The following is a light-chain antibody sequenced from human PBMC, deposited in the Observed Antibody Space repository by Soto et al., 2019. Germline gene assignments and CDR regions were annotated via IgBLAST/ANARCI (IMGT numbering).Light chain of an antibody. J-gene: IGKJ1*01. CDR2: KAS. CDR3: QEYSTYSRT. V-gene: IGKV1-5*03. CDR1: QSISSW. Sequence: DIQMTQSPSTLSASVGDRVTITCRASQSISSWLAWYQQRPGKAPKLLIYKASNLGSGVPSRFTGSGSETEFTLTISSLQPDDFATYYCQEYSTYSRTFGQGTEVEIK.